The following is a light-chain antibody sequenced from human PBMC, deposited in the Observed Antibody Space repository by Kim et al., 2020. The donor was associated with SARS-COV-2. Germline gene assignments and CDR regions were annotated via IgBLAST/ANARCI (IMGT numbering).Light chain of an antibody. CDR1: QSVGNH. CDR3: QQRSNWPLI. J-gene: IGKJ4*01. CDR2: DAS. Sequence: EIVLAQSPATLSLSPGERVTLSCRASQSVGNHLAWFQQKPGQAPRLLIYDASNRATGIPARFSGSGSGTDFTLTISSLAPEDFAVYYCQQRSNWPLIFGGGTKVDIK. V-gene: IGKV3-11*01.